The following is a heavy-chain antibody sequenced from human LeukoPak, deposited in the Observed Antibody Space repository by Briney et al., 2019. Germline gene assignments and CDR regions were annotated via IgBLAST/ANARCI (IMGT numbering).Heavy chain of an antibody. Sequence: SETLSPTCAVYGGSFSGYYWSWIRQPPGKGLEWIGEINHSGSTNYNPSLKSRVTISVDTSKNQFSLKLSSVTAADTAVYYCARWGQNCSSTSCYGGDYWGQGTLVTVSS. J-gene: IGHJ4*02. V-gene: IGHV4-34*01. CDR3: ARWGQNCSSTSCYGGDY. CDR1: GGSFSGYY. D-gene: IGHD2-2*01. CDR2: INHSGST.